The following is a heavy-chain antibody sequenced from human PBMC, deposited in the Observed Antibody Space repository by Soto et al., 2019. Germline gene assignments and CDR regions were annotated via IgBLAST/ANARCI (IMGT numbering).Heavy chain of an antibody. J-gene: IGHJ4*02. Sequence: PAGSLGLSCAASGFTISNNRLSWVCQVPGQGLEREANIKVDGSEKYYVDSVEGRFTISGDNAKHSLYLQMSSLRADDTAVYYCARQPPVGDYSKYPTAYWGQGTLVTVSS. D-gene: IGHD4-4*01. CDR2: IKVDGSEK. CDR1: GFTISNNR. CDR3: ARQPPVGDYSKYPTAY. V-gene: IGHV3-7*03.